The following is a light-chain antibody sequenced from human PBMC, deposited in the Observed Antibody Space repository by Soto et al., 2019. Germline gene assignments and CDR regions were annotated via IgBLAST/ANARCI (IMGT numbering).Light chain of an antibody. Sequence: DIQMTQCPSTRASSVGDRVSITCRASHSISSWLAWYQQKPGKAPKLLIYDASSLESGVPSRFSGSGSGTEFTLTISSLQPDDFATYYCQQYNSYPYTFGQGTKVDIK. CDR2: DAS. CDR1: HSISSW. J-gene: IGKJ2*01. V-gene: IGKV1-5*01. CDR3: QQYNSYPYT.